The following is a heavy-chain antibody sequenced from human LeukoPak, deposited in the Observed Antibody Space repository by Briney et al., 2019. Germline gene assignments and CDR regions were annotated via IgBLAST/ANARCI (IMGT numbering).Heavy chain of an antibody. V-gene: IGHV3-48*01. D-gene: IGHD2-2*01. Sequence: PGGSLRLSCAASGFTFSSYSMNWVRQAPGKGLEWLSYIGSSTGTIYYADSVKGRLTGSRDNAKNSLYLQVNSLRAEDTAVYYCARGKTCSSSSCYVDAFDIWGQGTMVTVSS. J-gene: IGHJ3*02. CDR1: GFTFSSYS. CDR3: ARGKTCSSSSCYVDAFDI. CDR2: IGSSTGTI.